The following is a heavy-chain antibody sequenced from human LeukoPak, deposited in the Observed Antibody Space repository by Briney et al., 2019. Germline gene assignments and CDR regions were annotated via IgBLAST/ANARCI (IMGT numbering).Heavy chain of an antibody. V-gene: IGHV3-66*02. CDR3: ARVFAPDTYYYDSSGYYFDY. CDR1: GFTVSSNY. J-gene: IGHJ4*02. Sequence: PGGSLSLSCAASGFTVSSNYMSWVRQAPGKGLEWVSVIYSGGSTYYADSVKGRFTISRDNSKNTLYLQMNSLRAEDTAVYYCARVFAPDTYYYDSSGYYFDYWGQGTLVTVSS. CDR2: IYSGGST. D-gene: IGHD3-22*01.